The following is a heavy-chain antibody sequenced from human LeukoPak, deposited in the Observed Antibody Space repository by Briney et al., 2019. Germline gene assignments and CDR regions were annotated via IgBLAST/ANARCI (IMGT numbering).Heavy chain of an antibody. CDR1: GFNFSRFW. J-gene: IGHJ2*01. Sequence: QTGGSLRLSCTASGFNFSRFWMHWLRHGPGKGLVWVARMNSDWRMINYADFATGRFTISRDNAKNTVYLEMDSLRVEDTAVYYCARVLGYDSSGYRSYWYIDLWGRGTLVTVSS. V-gene: IGHV3-74*01. CDR2: MNSDWRMI. D-gene: IGHD3-22*01. CDR3: ARVLGYDSSGYRSYWYIDL.